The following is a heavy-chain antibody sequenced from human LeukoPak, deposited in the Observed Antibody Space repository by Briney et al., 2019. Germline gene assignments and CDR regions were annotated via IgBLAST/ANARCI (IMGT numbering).Heavy chain of an antibody. CDR2: INHSGST. V-gene: IGHV4-34*01. CDR1: GGSFSGYY. CDR3: ASSILDAFDI. J-gene: IGHJ3*02. D-gene: IGHD3-3*02. Sequence: SETLSLTCAVYGGSFSGYYWSWIRQPPGKGLEWIGEINHSGSTNYSPSLKSRVTISVDTSKNQFSLKLSSVTAADTAVYYCASSILDAFDIWGQGTMVTVSS.